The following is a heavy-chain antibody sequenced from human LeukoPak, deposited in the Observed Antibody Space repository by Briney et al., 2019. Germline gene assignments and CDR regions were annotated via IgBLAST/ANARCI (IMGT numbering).Heavy chain of an antibody. J-gene: IGHJ4*02. CDR1: GGSISSGSYY. D-gene: IGHD1-14*01. V-gene: IGHV4-61*02. Sequence: PSQTLSLTCTVSGGSISSGSYYWRWIRQPAGKGLDWIGRIYTTGSTNYNPSLKSRVTISVDTSKNQFSLQLHSVTPEDTAVYYCARDTGVRPRVAHFDYWGPGTLVTVSS. CDR2: IYTTGST. CDR3: ARDTGVRPRVAHFDY.